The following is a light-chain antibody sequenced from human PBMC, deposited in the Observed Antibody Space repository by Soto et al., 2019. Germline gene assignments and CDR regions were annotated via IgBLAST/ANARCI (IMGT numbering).Light chain of an antibody. CDR3: SSSTSSSTWV. J-gene: IGLJ3*02. CDR2: DVY. CDR1: SGDVGGYDY. Sequence: QSALTQPASVSGSPGQSITISCTGTSGDVGGYDYVSWYQQHPGNAPKLMIYDVYDRPSGVSNRFSGSKSGNTASLTISGLQADDEADYFCSSSTSSSTWVFGGRTKLTVL. V-gene: IGLV2-14*01.